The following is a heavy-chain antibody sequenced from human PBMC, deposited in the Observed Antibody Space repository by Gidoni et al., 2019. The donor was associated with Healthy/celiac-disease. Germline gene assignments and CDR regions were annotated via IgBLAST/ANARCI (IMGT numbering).Heavy chain of an antibody. CDR2: LIPICGTA. CDR3: ARKYCSGGSCPYYFDY. D-gene: IGHD2-15*01. V-gene: IGHV1-69*06. CDR1: GGTFSSYA. J-gene: IGHJ4*02. Sequence: QVQLVQSGAAVKKPGSSVKVSCKASGGTFSSYAISWVRQAPGQGLEGMGGLIPICGTANDAQKFQGRVTITADKSTSTAYMELSSLRSEDTAVYYCARKYCSGGSCPYYFDYWGQGTLVTVSS.